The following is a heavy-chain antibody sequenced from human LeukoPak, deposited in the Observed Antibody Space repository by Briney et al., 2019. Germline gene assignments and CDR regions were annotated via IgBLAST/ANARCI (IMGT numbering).Heavy chain of an antibody. CDR1: GDSIDTIGYY. V-gene: IGHV4-39*01. Sequence: SETLSLTCSVSGDSIDTIGYYWGRIRQPPGKGLEWIATISYNGGTWYSPSLKSRVTISIDTSKNQFSLKLSSVTAADTAVYYCARGWLGKDHLDYWGQGTLVAVSS. CDR3: ARGWLGKDHLDY. CDR2: ISYNGGT. D-gene: IGHD6-19*01. J-gene: IGHJ4*02.